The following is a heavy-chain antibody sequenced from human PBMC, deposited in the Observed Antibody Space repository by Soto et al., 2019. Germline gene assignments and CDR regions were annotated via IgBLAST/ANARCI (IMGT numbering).Heavy chain of an antibody. CDR1: GGSCSGYY. Sequence: QVQLQQWGAGLLKPSETLSLTCAVYGGSCSGYYWTWIRQPPGTGLEWIGEINHSVSTNYTPSLKSRVTISVVTSKNQFSLKVTSVTASDPAVYYGARDKITGLCDYWGQGTLVTVSS. J-gene: IGHJ4*02. CDR2: INHSVST. CDR3: ARDKITGLCDY. D-gene: IGHD2-8*02. V-gene: IGHV4-34*01.